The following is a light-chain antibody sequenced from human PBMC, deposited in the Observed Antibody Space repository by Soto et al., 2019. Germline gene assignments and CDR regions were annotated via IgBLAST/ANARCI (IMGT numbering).Light chain of an antibody. CDR3: QQYSVWPLT. V-gene: IGKV3-20*01. CDR2: GVS. Sequence: EIVLTQSPGTLSLSPGERATLSCRASQSVSSNYFAWYQQKPGQAPRLLIYGVSSRPTGIPDRFSGSGSETEFTLTISSLQSEDFAVYYCQQYSVWPLTFGGGTKVDIK. CDR1: QSVSSNY. J-gene: IGKJ4*01.